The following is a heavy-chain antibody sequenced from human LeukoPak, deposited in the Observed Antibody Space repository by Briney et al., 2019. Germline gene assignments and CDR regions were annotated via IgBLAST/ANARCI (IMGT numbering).Heavy chain of an antibody. CDR3: AKRILPGTTVVSVAFDY. D-gene: IGHD4-23*01. CDR2: ISGSGEGT. Sequence: GGSLRLSCDASGFMFSSYAMSWVRQAPGKGLEWVSAISGSGEGTYYADSVKGRFTISRDNSKNTLYLQTSSLRAEDTAVYYCAKRILPGTTVVSVAFDYWGQGTLVTVSS. J-gene: IGHJ4*02. V-gene: IGHV3-23*01. CDR1: GFMFSSYA.